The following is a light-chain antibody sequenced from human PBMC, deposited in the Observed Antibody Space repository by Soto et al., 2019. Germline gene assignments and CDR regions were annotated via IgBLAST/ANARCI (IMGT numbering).Light chain of an antibody. CDR3: QQRSNWST. Sequence: EIVLTQSPATLSLSPGERATLSCRASQSVSSCLAWYQQKPGQAPRLLIYDASNRATGIPARFSGSGSETDFTLTISSLEPEDFAVYYCQQRSNWSTFGQGTRLEIK. V-gene: IGKV3-11*01. CDR1: QSVSSC. J-gene: IGKJ5*01. CDR2: DAS.